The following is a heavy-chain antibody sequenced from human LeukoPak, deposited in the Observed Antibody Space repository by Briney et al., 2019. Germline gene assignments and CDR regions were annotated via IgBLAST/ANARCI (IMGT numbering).Heavy chain of an antibody. CDR1: GFKFSSVS. CDR2: ITSTSSAT. V-gene: IGHV3-48*04. D-gene: IGHD5-18*01. Sequence: AGGSLRLSCAASGFKFSSVSMGWVRQAPGKGLEWLSYITSTSSATYYADSLQGRFTISRDNAKNSLYLQINSLRADDTAVYYCTRAIASYGDSAYWGQGTLVTVSS. J-gene: IGHJ4*02. CDR3: TRAIASYGDSAY.